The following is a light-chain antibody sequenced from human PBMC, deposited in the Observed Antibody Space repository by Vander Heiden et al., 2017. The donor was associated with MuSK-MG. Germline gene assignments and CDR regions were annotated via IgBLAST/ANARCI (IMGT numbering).Light chain of an antibody. CDR2: TAS. J-gene: IGKJ5*01. Sequence: DIQMTQSPSSLAASVGDRVTISCRASQTINTFLHWYQQKPGKAPKLLIYTASNSERGVPTRFTGSGSGTDFTLTIDSLQPEDFATYYFQQKFSAITFGQGTRLEIK. CDR1: QTINTF. CDR3: QQKFSAIT. V-gene: IGKV1-39*01.